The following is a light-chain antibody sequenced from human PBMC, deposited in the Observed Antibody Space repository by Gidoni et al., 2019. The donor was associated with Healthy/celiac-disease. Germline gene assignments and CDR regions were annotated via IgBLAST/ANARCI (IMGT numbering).Light chain of an antibody. Sequence: EIVLTQSPATLSLSPGERATLSCRASQSVSSYLAWYQQKPGQAPRLLIYAASNRATGIPARFSGSGSGTDVTLTISSLEPEDFAVYYCQQRSNWPPWTFGQGTKVEIK. V-gene: IGKV3-11*01. CDR2: AAS. CDR1: QSVSSY. CDR3: QQRSNWPPWT. J-gene: IGKJ1*01.